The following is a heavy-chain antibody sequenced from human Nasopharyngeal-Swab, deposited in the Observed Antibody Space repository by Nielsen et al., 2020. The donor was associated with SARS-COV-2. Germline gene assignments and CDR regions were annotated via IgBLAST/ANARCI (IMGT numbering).Heavy chain of an antibody. CDR3: VRGSGDAFDI. D-gene: IGHD6-19*01. V-gene: IGHV4-39*07. CDR2: ISYSGNI. J-gene: IGHJ3*02. Sequence: WIRQPPGKGLEWIGNISYSGNIYCNPSLKSRVTISEDTSKNQFSLKLSSLTAADTAVYYCVRGSGDAFDIWGQGTMVTVSS.